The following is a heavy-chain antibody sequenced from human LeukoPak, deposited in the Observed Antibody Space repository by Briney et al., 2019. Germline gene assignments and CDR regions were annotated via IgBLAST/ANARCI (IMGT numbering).Heavy chain of an antibody. Sequence: GASVKVSCKASGYIFTNYYLHWVRQAPGQGLEWMGTINPSGGSTTYAQKFQGRVTMTRDTSTSTVYMELSSLSSEDTAVYCCARDHGSAYYRAPRHWGQGTLVTVSS. CDR3: ARDHGSAYYRAPRH. J-gene: IGHJ4*02. D-gene: IGHD3-10*01. CDR1: GYIFTNYY. CDR2: INPSGGST. V-gene: IGHV1-46*01.